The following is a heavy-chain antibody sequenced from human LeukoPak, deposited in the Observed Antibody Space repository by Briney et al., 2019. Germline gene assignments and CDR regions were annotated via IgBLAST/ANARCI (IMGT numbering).Heavy chain of an antibody. CDR1: GFTFDDYA. Sequence: HPGGSLRLSCAAYGFTFDDYAMHWGRQAPGKGLEWVSGISWNSGSIGYADSVKGRFTISRDNAKNSLYLQMNSLRAEDTALYYCAKALPSVYYYGMDVWGQGTTVTVSS. J-gene: IGHJ6*02. CDR2: ISWNSGSI. CDR3: AKALPSVYYYGMDV. V-gene: IGHV3-9*01. D-gene: IGHD6-19*01.